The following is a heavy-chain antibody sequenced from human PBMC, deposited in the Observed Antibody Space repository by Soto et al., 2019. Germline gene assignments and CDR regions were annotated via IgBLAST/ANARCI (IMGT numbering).Heavy chain of an antibody. D-gene: IGHD6-6*01. J-gene: IGHJ4*02. CDR3: ARATSSIAASEFDY. CDR1: GGTFSSYA. V-gene: IGHV1-69*13. Sequence: SVKVSCKASGGTFSSYAISWVRQAPGQGLEWMGGIIPIFGTANYAQKFQGRVTITADESTSTAYMELSSLRSEDTAVYYCARATSSIAASEFDYWGQGPLVTVSS. CDR2: IIPIFGTA.